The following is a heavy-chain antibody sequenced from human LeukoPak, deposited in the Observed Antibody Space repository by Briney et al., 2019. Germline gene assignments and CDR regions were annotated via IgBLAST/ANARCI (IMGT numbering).Heavy chain of an antibody. CDR2: IYPDDSDF. D-gene: IGHD5-24*01. CDR3: ARRRYGYNYFDY. CDR1: AYSFTYYW. J-gene: IGHJ4*02. Sequence: GESLKISCQGSAYSFTYYWIGWVRQMPGKGLEWMGIIYPDDSDFRYSPSFQGQVTMSIDKSISTAYLQWSSLEAADTAMCYCARRRYGYNYFDYWGQGTLVTVSS. V-gene: IGHV5-51*01.